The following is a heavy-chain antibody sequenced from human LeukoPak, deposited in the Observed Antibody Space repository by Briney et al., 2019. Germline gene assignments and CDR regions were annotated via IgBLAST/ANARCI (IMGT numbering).Heavy chain of an antibody. J-gene: IGHJ5*02. CDR3: ARGTHAGTFDP. V-gene: IGHV3-53*01. CDR1: GFTVSSNY. Sequence: GGSLRLSCAASGFTVSSNYMSWVRQAPGKGLEWVSVIYSGGSTYYADSVKGRFTISRDDSKNTLYLHMNSLRAEDTAVYYCARGTHAGTFDPWGQGTLVTVSS. D-gene: IGHD3-10*01. CDR2: IYSGGST.